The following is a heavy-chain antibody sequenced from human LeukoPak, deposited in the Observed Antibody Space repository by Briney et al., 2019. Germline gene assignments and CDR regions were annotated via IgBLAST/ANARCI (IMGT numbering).Heavy chain of an antibody. V-gene: IGHV3-48*03. CDR2: ISSSGITM. J-gene: IGHJ5*01. CDR1: RFIFRSYD. D-gene: IGHD1-26*01. CDR3: TRDMGSYSGSYYDS. Sequence: GGSLRLSCAASRFIFRSYDMNWVRQAPGKGLEWVSYISSSGITMYYADSVKGRFTISSDNSKNSLYLQMNSLRAEDTAIYYCTRDMGSYSGSYYDSWGQGTLVTVSS.